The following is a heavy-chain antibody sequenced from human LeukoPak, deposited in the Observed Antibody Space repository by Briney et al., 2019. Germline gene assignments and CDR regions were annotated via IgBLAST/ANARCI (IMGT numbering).Heavy chain of an antibody. CDR1: GGSFSGYY. V-gene: IGHV4-34*01. Sequence: SETLSLTCAVYGGSFSGYYWSWIRQPPGKGPEWIGEINHSGSTNYNPSLKSRVTISVDTSKNQFSLKLSSVTAADTAVYYCARGRMITFGGVIVIGDFDYWGQGTLVTVSS. J-gene: IGHJ4*02. D-gene: IGHD3-16*02. CDR3: ARGRMITFGGVIVIGDFDY. CDR2: INHSGST.